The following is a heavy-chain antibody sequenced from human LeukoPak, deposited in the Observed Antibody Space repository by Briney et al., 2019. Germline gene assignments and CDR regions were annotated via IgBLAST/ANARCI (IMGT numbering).Heavy chain of an antibody. CDR3: ARGGQQQLVQGPYNWFDP. CDR1: GGSFSGYY. Sequence: SETLSLTCAVYGGSFSGYYWSWNRQPPGKGLEWIGEINHSGSTNYNTSLKSRVTISVDTSRNHFALKLSAVTAADTAVYYCARGGQQQLVQGPYNWFDPWGQGTLVTVSS. D-gene: IGHD6-13*01. CDR2: INHSGST. V-gene: IGHV4-34*01. J-gene: IGHJ5*02.